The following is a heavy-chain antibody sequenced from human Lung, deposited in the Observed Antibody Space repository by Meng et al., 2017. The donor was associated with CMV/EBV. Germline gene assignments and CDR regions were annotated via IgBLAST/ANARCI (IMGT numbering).Heavy chain of an antibody. D-gene: IGHD6-13*01. CDR2: IYYSGNT. Sequence: SXTLSLXCTVSGGSISSSSYYWGWIRQPPGQGLEWIGSIYYSGNTYYKPSLQSRVTITADTSKSQFSLVLSSVTAADTAEYYCASLPKMGIAKTGPHWGQGXLVTVSS. J-gene: IGHJ4*02. CDR1: GGSISSSSYY. CDR3: ASLPKMGIAKTGPH. V-gene: IGHV4-39*07.